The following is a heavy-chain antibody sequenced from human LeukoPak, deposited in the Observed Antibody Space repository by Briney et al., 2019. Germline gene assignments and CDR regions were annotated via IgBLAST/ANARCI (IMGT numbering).Heavy chain of an antibody. D-gene: IGHD3-16*02. Sequence: GGSLRLSCAASGFTFDDYAMHWVRQAPGKGLEWVSGISWNSDSIGYADSVKGRFTISRDNAKNSLYLQMNSLRAEDTALYYCAKGLRLGELSPYFDYWGQGTLVTVSS. CDR1: GFTFDDYA. V-gene: IGHV3-9*01. J-gene: IGHJ4*02. CDR3: AKGLRLGELSPYFDY. CDR2: ISWNSDSI.